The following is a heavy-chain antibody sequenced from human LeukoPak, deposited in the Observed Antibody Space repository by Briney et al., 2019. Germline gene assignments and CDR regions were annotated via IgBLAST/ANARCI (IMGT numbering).Heavy chain of an antibody. D-gene: IGHD2-15*01. CDR1: GFTFSIYS. CDR3: ARRQCSGGSCYCDY. V-gene: IGHV3-74*01. CDR2: INSDGSTT. J-gene: IGHJ4*02. Sequence: PGGSLRLSCAASGFTFSIYSMNWVRQAPGKGLVWVSRINSDGSTTSYADSVKGRFTISRDNAKKTLYLQMNSLRAEDTAVYYCARRQCSGGSCYCDYWGQGTLVTVSS.